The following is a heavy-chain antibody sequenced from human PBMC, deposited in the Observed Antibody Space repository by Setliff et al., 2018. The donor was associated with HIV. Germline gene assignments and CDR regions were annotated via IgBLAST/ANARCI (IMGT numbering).Heavy chain of an antibody. D-gene: IGHD3-3*01. CDR3: ARETDVSTSWFGGYYFDF. Sequence: ASETLSLTCAVYGGSFSGHYWNWVRQPPGKGLEWIGEINESGRINYNPSLKSRLIISVDTSKKQFSLNLISMTAADTGVYFCARETDVSTSWFGGYYFDFWGQGTLVTVSS. V-gene: IGHV4-34*01. J-gene: IGHJ4*02. CDR2: INESGRI. CDR1: GGSFSGHY.